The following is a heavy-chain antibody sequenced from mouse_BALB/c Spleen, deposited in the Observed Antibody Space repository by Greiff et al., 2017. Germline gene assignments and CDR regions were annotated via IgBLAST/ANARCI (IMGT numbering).Heavy chain of an antibody. CDR1: GHAFSSYW. Sequence: QVQLQQSGAELVRPGSSVKISCKASGHAFSSYWMNWVKQRPGQGLEWIGQIYPGDGDTNYNGKFKGKATLTADKSSSTAYMQLSSLTSEDSAVYFCARRDDGWSWFAYWGQGTLVTVSA. V-gene: IGHV1-80*01. J-gene: IGHJ3*01. CDR2: IYPGDGDT. D-gene: IGHD2-3*01. CDR3: ARRDDGWSWFAY.